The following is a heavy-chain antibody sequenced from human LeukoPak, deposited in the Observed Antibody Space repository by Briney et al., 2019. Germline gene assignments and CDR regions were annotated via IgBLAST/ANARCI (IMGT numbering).Heavy chain of an antibody. D-gene: IGHD5-12*01. CDR2: FDPEDGET. V-gene: IGHV1-24*01. CDR1: GYTHTELS. Sequence: ASVKVSCKVSGYTHTELSMHWVRQAPGKGREWMGGFDPEDGETTYAQKFQGRVTTTKDTSTDTAYMELSSLRSEDTAVYYCATGVIVDIGATTNGCDDDWGQGTLVTVSS. CDR3: ATGVIVDIGATTNGCDDD. J-gene: IGHJ4*02.